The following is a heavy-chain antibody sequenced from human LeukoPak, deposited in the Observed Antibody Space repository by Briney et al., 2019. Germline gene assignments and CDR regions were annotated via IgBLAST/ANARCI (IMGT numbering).Heavy chain of an antibody. CDR3: ARVPTYYDFWSGSQGDYMDV. CDR1: GGSISSGDYY. V-gene: IGHV4-30-4*02. Sequence: SETLSLTCTVSGGSISSGDYYWSWIRQPPGKGLEWIGYIYYSGSTYYNPSLKSRVTISVDTSKNQFSLKLSSVTAADTAVYYCARVPTYYDFWSGSQGDYMDVWGKGTTVTVSS. J-gene: IGHJ6*03. CDR2: IYYSGST. D-gene: IGHD3-3*01.